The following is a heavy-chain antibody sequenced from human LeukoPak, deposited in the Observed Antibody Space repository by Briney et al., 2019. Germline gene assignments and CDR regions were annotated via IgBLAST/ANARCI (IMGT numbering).Heavy chain of an antibody. CDR3: ARHSHHVTYYDFWSGYYTEGFDY. Sequence: SETLSLTCAVSGYSISSGYYWGWIRQPPGKGLEGIGSIYHSGRTYYNPSLKSRVTISVDTSKNQFSLKLSSVTAADTAVYYCARHSHHVTYYDFWSGYYTEGFDYWGQGTLVTVSS. CDR2: IYHSGRT. V-gene: IGHV4-38-2*01. CDR1: GYSISSGYY. J-gene: IGHJ4*02. D-gene: IGHD3-3*01.